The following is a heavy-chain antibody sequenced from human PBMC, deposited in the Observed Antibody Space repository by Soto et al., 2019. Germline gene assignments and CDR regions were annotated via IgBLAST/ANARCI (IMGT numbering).Heavy chain of an antibody. CDR3: ARDLSIGYCSSTSCPYYYYYGMDV. Sequence: QVQLVQYGAEVKKPGASVKVSCKAYGYTFTGYYMHCVRQAPGQGLDWMGWINPNSGGTNYAQKFQGRVTMTSDTFISTSYMELSRLRSDDTAVYYCARDLSIGYCSSTSCPYYYYYGMDVWGQGTTVTVSS. D-gene: IGHD2-2*01. CDR1: GYTFTGYY. V-gene: IGHV1-2*02. CDR2: INPNSGGT. J-gene: IGHJ6*02.